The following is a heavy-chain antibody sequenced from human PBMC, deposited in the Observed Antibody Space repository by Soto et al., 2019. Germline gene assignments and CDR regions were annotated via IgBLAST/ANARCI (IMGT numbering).Heavy chain of an antibody. D-gene: IGHD3-22*01. CDR3: AHTGYYYDSPEHYFDY. CDR1: GFSLSTSGVG. Sequence: QITLKESGPTLVKPTQTLTLTCTFSGFSLSTSGVGVGWIRHPPGKALEWLALIYWNDDKRYSPSLKNRLTTTKDTSKNQVVLTMTNMDPVDTATYYCAHTGYYYDSPEHYFDYWGQGTLVTVSS. V-gene: IGHV2-5*01. CDR2: IYWNDDK. J-gene: IGHJ4*02.